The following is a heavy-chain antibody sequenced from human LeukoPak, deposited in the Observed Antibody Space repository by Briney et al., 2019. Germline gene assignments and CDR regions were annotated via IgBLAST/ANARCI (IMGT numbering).Heavy chain of an antibody. CDR3: HVVLMVYAQRNGFDY. J-gene: IGHJ4*02. CDR2: IIPIFGTA. V-gene: IGHV1-69*13. D-gene: IGHD2-8*01. CDR1: GYTFTSYA. Sequence: SVKVSCKASGYTFTSYAISWVRQAPGQGLEWMGGIIPIFGTANYAQKFQGRVTITADESTSTAYMELSSLRSEDTAVYYCHVVLMVYAQRNGFDYWGQGTLVTVSS.